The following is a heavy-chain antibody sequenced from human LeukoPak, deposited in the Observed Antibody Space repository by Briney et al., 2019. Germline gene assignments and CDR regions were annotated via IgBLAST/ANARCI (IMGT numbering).Heavy chain of an antibody. D-gene: IGHD4-17*01. CDR3: ARDPQAHNTVFDP. CDR2: IIPIFGTA. CDR1: GGTFSSYA. J-gene: IGHJ5*02. V-gene: IGHV1-69*05. Sequence: GASVKVSCKASGGTFSSYAISWVRQAPGQGLEWMGRIIPIFGTANYAQKFQGRVTITTDESTSTAYMELSSLRSEDTAVYYCARDPQAHNTVFDPWGQGTLVTVSS.